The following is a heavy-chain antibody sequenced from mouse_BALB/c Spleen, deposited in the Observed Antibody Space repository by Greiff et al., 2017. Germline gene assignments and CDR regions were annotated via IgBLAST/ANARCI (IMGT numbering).Heavy chain of an antibody. D-gene: IGHD2-14*01. CDR2: SRNKANDYTT. J-gene: IGHJ1*01. Sequence: EVKLMESGGGLVQPGGSLRLSCATSGFTFSDFYMEWVRQPPGKRLEWIAASRNKANDYTTEYSASVKGRFIVSRDTSRSILYLQMNALRAEDTAIYYCAREPYRYDVWYFDVWGAGTTVTVSS. V-gene: IGHV7-1*02. CDR1: GFTFSDFY. CDR3: AREPYRYDVWYFDV.